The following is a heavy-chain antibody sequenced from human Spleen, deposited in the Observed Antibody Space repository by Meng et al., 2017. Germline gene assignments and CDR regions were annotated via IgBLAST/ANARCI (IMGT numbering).Heavy chain of an antibody. J-gene: IGHJ4*02. CDR3: ARSGVERTLDY. Sequence: GGSLRPSCAATGFTFSNSAMHWFRQDPGKGLEWFSAIYSGGSTYYADSVKGRFTISRDNSKNTVYLRMNSLRAEDTAVYFCARSGVERTLDYWGQGSLVTVSS. CDR2: IYSGGST. V-gene: IGHV3-53*01. CDR1: GFTFSNSA. D-gene: IGHD3-3*01.